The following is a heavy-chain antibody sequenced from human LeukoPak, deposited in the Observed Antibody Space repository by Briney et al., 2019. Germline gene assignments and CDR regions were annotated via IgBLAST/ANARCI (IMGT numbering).Heavy chain of an antibody. V-gene: IGHV3-33*06. CDR1: GFTFSSYX. D-gene: IGHD3-22*01. CDR2: XWYDXXXX. J-gene: IGHJ3*02. Sequence: GRPLRLSCAASGFTFSSYXXXXXXXXXXXXXXXXXVXWYDXXXXYXXDSVXGRFTISRDNSXNTLYLQMNXLRAEDTAVYYCAKDRXRPSHPYYYDSSGYYFDAFDIWGQGTMVTVSS. CDR3: AKDRXRPSHPYYYDSSGYYFDAFDI.